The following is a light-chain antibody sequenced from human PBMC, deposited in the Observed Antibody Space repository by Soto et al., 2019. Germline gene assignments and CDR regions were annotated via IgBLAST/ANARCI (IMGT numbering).Light chain of an antibody. J-gene: IGKJ2*01. CDR2: GAS. CDR1: QSVRSN. Sequence: EIVRTQSPATLSVSPGERATLSCRASQSVRSNLAWYQQKPGQGPRLRIYGASTRATGIPARFSGSGSGTEFILTISSLQSEDFAVYYCQQYTTWPYTFGQGTKLEIK. V-gene: IGKV3-15*01. CDR3: QQYTTWPYT.